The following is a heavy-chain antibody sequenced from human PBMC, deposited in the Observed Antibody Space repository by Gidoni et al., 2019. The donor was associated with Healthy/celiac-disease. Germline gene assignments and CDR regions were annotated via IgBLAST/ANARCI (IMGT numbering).Heavy chain of an antibody. Sequence: QVQLVPSGAAVKKPGASVKVSCKASGYTFTSYGISWVRQAPGQGLEWMGWISAYSGNTNYAQKLQGRVTMTSDTSTSTSYMELRSLRSADTAVYYCARKTGKMTTNAFDIWGQGTMVTVSS. CDR2: ISAYSGNT. J-gene: IGHJ3*02. CDR3: ARKTGKMTTNAFDI. CDR1: GYTFTSYG. V-gene: IGHV1-18*01. D-gene: IGHD4-17*01.